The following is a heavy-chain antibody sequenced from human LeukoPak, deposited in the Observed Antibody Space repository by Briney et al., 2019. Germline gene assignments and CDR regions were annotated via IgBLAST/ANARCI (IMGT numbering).Heavy chain of an antibody. J-gene: IGHJ4*02. V-gene: IGHV1-24*01. Sequence: ASVKVSCKVSGHTLTDLSTHWVRQTPGGGFEWMGGLDPEDGETIYAQKFQGRVTMTEDTSTDTAYMELSSLRSEDTAVYYCATGGTYSLLDYWGQGTLVTVSS. D-gene: IGHD1-26*01. CDR3: ATGGTYSLLDY. CDR1: GHTLTDLS. CDR2: LDPEDGET.